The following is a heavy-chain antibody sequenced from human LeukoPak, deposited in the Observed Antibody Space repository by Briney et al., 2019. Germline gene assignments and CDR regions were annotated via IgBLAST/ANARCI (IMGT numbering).Heavy chain of an antibody. V-gene: IGHV4-59*01. CDR3: ARRLAVTGRYYFDY. D-gene: IGHD4-11*01. Sequence: MTSETLSLTCTVSGGSISTYYWTWIRQPPERGLEWIGYIYYSGITNHNPSLKSRVTMSVDTSRNQFSLRLNSVTAADTAVYYCARRLAVTGRYYFDYWGQGSLVTVSS. J-gene: IGHJ4*02. CDR2: IYYSGIT. CDR1: GGSISTYY.